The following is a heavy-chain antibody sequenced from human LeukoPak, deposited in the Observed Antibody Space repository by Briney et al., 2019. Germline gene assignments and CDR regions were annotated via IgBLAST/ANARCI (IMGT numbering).Heavy chain of an antibody. J-gene: IGHJ4*02. CDR1: GYSFNSYY. V-gene: IGHV5-51*01. D-gene: IGHD3-3*01. CDR2: IYPGDPET. CDR3: ARGVDFWSGSPYFDF. Sequence: PGESLKISCKGSGYSFNSYYRGWVRQMPGKGLEWMGSIYPGDPETRYSPSFEGQVTISLDRSITTAYLQWSSLKASDTAMYYCARGVDFWSGSPYFDFWGQGSLVTVS.